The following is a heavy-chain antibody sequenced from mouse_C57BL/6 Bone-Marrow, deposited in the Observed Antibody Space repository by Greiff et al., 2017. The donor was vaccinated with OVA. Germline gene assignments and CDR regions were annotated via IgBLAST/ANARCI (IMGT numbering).Heavy chain of an antibody. CDR1: GYTFTSYW. Sequence: VQLQQSGTVLARPGASVKMSCKTSGYTFTSYWMHWVKQRPGQGLEWIGAIYPGNSDTGYNQKFKGKAKLTAVTSASTAYMELSSLTNEDSAVYYCPIITTDYFDYWGQGTTLTVSS. CDR2: IYPGNSDT. J-gene: IGHJ2*01. D-gene: IGHD1-1*01. V-gene: IGHV1-5*01. CDR3: PIITTDYFDY.